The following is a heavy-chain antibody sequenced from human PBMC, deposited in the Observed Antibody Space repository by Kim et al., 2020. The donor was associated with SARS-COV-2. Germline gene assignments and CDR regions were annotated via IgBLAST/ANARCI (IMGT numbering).Heavy chain of an antibody. J-gene: IGHJ6*02. Sequence: GGSLRLSCGGSGFMFSNFGMNWVRQAPGKGLEWLSYISSSSSHIYFANSVRGRLTISRDNAKKSVYLQMNSLRDEDTAVYYCARDDGAYARFSGMDVWDQGTTVSVSS. CDR2: ISSSSSHI. CDR3: ARDDGAYARFSGMDV. CDR1: GFMFSNFG. V-gene: IGHV3-48*02. D-gene: IGHD4-17*01.